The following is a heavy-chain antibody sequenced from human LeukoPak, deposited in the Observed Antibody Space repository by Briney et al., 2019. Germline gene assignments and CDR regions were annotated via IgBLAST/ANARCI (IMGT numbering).Heavy chain of an antibody. V-gene: IGHV3-7*01. Sequence: GGSLRLSCAASGFTFSSYWMSWVRQAPGKGLEWVANIKQDGSEKYYVDSVKGRFTVSRDNAKNSLYLQMNSLRAEDTAVYYCAREPTYYYDSSGYAYVVGAFDIWGQGTMVTVSS. D-gene: IGHD3-22*01. CDR2: IKQDGSEK. CDR3: AREPTYYYDSSGYAYVVGAFDI. CDR1: GFTFSSYW. J-gene: IGHJ3*02.